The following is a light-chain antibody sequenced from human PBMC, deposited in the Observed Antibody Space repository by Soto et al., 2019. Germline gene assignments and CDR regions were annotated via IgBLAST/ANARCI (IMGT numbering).Light chain of an antibody. V-gene: IGKV3-15*01. CDR3: QQYNSWPPLT. CDR2: GAY. CDR1: QSVSSD. J-gene: IGKJ5*01. Sequence: ETVMTQSASTLSVSTGERATLSCRASQSVSSDLAWYQQKPGQPPRLLIYGAYTRATGVPARFSGSGSGTEFTLTINSLQSEDFAVYYCQQYNSWPPLTFGGGTRLEIK.